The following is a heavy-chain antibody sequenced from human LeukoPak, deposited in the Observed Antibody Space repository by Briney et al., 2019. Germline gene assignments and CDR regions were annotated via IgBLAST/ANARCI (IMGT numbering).Heavy chain of an antibody. Sequence: PSETLSLTYTVSGGSISSRSYNWGWIRQPPGKGLEWIGNIYYSGRTYYNPSLMSRLTFSVDTSKNQFSLKLSSVTAADTAVYYCARQGIMDYDILTWGQGTLVIVSP. CDR2: IYYSGRT. J-gene: IGHJ5*02. CDR3: ARQGIMDYDILT. V-gene: IGHV4-39*01. D-gene: IGHD3-9*01. CDR1: GGSISSRSYN.